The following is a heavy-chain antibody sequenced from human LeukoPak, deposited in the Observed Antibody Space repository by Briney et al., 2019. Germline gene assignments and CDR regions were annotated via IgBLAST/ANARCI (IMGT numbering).Heavy chain of an antibody. D-gene: IGHD2/OR15-2a*01. J-gene: IGHJ3*02. Sequence: GGSLRLSCAASGLTFSSYWMSWVRQAPGKGLEWVGRIKSKTDGGTTDYAAPVKGRFTISRDDSKNTLYLQMNSLKTEDTAVYYCTTDDTLWPNDAFDIWGQGTMVTVSS. CDR2: IKSKTDGGTT. CDR3: TTDDTLWPNDAFDI. CDR1: GLTFSSYW. V-gene: IGHV3-15*01.